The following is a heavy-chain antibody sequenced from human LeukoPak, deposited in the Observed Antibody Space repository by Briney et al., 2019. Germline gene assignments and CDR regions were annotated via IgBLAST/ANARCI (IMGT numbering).Heavy chain of an antibody. J-gene: IGHJ4*02. CDR3: VRGGKYSGS. CDR2: KSHCSSDT. V-gene: IGHV3-11*05. CDR1: AFTFSDYY. D-gene: IGHD1-26*01. Sequence: GRSLRLSCAASAFTFSDYYISWIRQPPAKGLEWVSYKSHCSSDTNYAASVKGRFTISRDNAKNSLYPQMNSLSAEDTGVYYCVRGGKYSGSWGQGTLVTVSS.